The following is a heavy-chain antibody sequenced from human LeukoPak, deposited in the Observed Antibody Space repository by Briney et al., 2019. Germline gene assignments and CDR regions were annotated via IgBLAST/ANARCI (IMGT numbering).Heavy chain of an antibody. CDR1: GFTFTSSA. D-gene: IGHD1-7*01. Sequence: SVKVSCKTSGFTFTSSAMQWVRQARGQRLEWIGWIVVGSGNTNYAQKFQERVTITRDMSTSTAYMELSSLRSEDTAVYYCAADRTGTNWFDPWGQGTLVTVPS. CDR3: AADRTGTNWFDP. V-gene: IGHV1-58*02. CDR2: IVVGSGNT. J-gene: IGHJ5*02.